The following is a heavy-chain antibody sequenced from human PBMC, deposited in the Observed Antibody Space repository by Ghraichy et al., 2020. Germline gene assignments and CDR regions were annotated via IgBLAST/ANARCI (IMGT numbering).Heavy chain of an antibody. V-gene: IGHV4-34*01. CDR1: GGSFSGYY. Sequence: SETLSLTCAVYGGSFSGYYWTWIRQPPGKGLEWIGEINHSGSTNYSPSLKRRVTISVDTSKNQFSLELSPVTAADTAVYYCTRGRGCSSTSCQDNWFDPWGQGTLVTVSS. D-gene: IGHD2-2*01. CDR2: INHSGST. J-gene: IGHJ5*02. CDR3: TRGRGCSSTSCQDNWFDP.